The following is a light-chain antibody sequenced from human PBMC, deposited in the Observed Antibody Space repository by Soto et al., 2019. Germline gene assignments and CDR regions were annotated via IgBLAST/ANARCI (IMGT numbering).Light chain of an antibody. CDR3: QQYNVWPKM. CDR2: SAS. J-gene: IGKJ1*01. V-gene: IGKV3-15*01. CDR1: QSVSDN. Sequence: EIVMTQSPATLSVSPGERATLSCRASQSVSDNLAWYQQKPGQAPRLLIYSASTRATGIPARFSGNGSGTEFTLTISSLPSEDFAVYYCQQYNVWPKMFGQGTKVEIK.